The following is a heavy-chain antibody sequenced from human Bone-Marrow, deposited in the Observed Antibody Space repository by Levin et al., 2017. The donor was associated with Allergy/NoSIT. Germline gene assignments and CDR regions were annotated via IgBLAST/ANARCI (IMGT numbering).Heavy chain of an antibody. CDR1: GYTFTSYG. D-gene: IGHD2-2*01. J-gene: IGHJ4*02. CDR3: ASWYCSSTSCHAAPFDY. CDR2: ITPYNANT. Sequence: GESLKISCKTSGYTFTSYGITWVRQAPGQGLEWMGWITPYNANTNYAQKFQGRVTMTTDTSTSTAYMELRSLRSDDTAVYYCASWYCSSTSCHAAPFDYWGQGTLVTVSS. V-gene: IGHV1-18*01.